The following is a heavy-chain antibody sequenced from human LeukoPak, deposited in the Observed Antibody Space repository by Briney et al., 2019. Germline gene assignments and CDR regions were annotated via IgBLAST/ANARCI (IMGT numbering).Heavy chain of an antibody. CDR3: AKDRSWGLTSAEY. CDR1: GFIFKNFG. J-gene: IGHJ4*02. CDR2: IRYDGSKT. V-gene: IGHV3-30*02. Sequence: GGSLRLPCAASGFIFKNFGMHWVRQAPGKGLEWVAFIRYDGSKTYYADSVKGRFTISRDNSNNTLFLQMNSLRPEDTAVYFCAKDRSWGLTSAEYWGQGTLVTVSS. D-gene: IGHD7-27*01.